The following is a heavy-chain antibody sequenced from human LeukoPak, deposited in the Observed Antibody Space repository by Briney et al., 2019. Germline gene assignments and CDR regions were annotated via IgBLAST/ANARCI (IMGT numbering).Heavy chain of an antibody. CDR1: GGSISSGSYY. V-gene: IGHV4-61*09. D-gene: IGHD2/OR15-2a*01. CDR3: ARSLLETDDAFDI. J-gene: IGHJ3*02. CDR2: INHSGST. Sequence: SQTLSLTCTVSGGSISSGSYYWSWVRQPAGKGLEWIGEINHSGSTNYNPSLKSRVTISVDTSKNQFSLKLSSVTAADTAVYYCARSLLETDDAFDIWGQGTMVTVSS.